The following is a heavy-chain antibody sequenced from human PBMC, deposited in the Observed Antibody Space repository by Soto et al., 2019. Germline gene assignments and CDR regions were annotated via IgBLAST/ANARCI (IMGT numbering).Heavy chain of an antibody. J-gene: IGHJ4*02. CDR3: ARLKTYDILNKSDY. CDR2: IYDSGST. CDR1: GGSIGSSNW. D-gene: IGHD3-9*01. Sequence: QVQLQESGPGLVKPSGTLSLTCAVSGGSIGSSNWWSWVRQSPGKGLEWIGEIYDSGSTNYNPSLKSRVTISLDKPKKQFSLKLSSVNAADTAVYYCARLKTYDILNKSDYWGQGSLVTVSS. V-gene: IGHV4-4*02.